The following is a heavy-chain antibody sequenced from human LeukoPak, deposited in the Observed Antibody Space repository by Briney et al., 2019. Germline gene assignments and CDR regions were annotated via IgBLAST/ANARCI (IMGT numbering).Heavy chain of an antibody. Sequence: SGTLSLTCTVSGGSISSSSYYWGWIRQPPGKGLEWIGSIYYSGSTYYNPSLKSRVTISVDTSKNQFSLKLSSVTAADTAVYYCARYCSSTSLRPDCFDPWGQGTLVTVSS. V-gene: IGHV4-39*07. CDR1: GGSISSSSYY. D-gene: IGHD2-2*01. CDR2: IYYSGST. J-gene: IGHJ5*02. CDR3: ARYCSSTSLRPDCFDP.